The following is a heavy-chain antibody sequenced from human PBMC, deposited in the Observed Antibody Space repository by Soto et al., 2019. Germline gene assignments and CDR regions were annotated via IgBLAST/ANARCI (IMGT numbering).Heavy chain of an antibody. CDR3: TTVGSITAAGTPFDY. V-gene: IGHV3-15*07. Sequence: GGSLRLSCAASGLTFSNAWMNWVRQAPGKGLEWVGRIKSKTDGGTTDYAAPVKGRFTISRDDSKTTLYLQMNSLKSEDTAVYYCTTVGSITAAGTPFDYWGQGTLVTVSS. CDR2: IKSKTDGGTT. D-gene: IGHD6-13*01. CDR1: GLTFSNAW. J-gene: IGHJ4*02.